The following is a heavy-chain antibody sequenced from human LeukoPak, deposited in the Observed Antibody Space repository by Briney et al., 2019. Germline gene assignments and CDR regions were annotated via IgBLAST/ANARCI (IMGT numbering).Heavy chain of an antibody. D-gene: IGHD3-10*01. CDR2: IDLSDSYT. Sequence: GESLKISCKGSGYSFTSYWISWVRQMPGKGLEWMGRIDLSDSYTNYSPSFQGHVTISADKSISTAYLQWSSLKASDTAMYYCARHQYYYGSGTPSLVYWGQGTLVTVSS. J-gene: IGHJ4*02. V-gene: IGHV5-10-1*01. CDR1: GYSFTSYW. CDR3: ARHQYYYGSGTPSLVY.